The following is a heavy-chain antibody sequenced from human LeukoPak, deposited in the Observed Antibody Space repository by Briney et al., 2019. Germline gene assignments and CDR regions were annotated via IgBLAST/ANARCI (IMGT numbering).Heavy chain of an antibody. D-gene: IGHD5-24*01. CDR2: IYPADSDT. CDR3: ARRRGDGYNSPFEY. Sequence: GESLKISCKGSGYSFPDYWIDWVRQMPGQGLEWMGIIYPADSDTRYSPSFQGQVIISADKSINTAYLQWSTLKASDTATYYCARRRGDGYNSPFEYWGQGTLVTVPS. V-gene: IGHV5-51*01. J-gene: IGHJ4*02. CDR1: GYSFPDYW.